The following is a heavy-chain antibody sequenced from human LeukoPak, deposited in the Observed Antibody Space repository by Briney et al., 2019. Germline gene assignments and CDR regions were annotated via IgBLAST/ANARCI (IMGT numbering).Heavy chain of an antibody. V-gene: IGHV4-59*01. CDR3: ARRAGAYTHPYDY. Sequence: SETLSLTCTVSGGSISSYYWSWIRQPPGKGLEWIGYIYYSGSTNYKPSLKSRVTISVDTSKNQFSLKLSSVTAADTAVYYCARRAGAYTHPYDYWGQGTLVTVS. CDR2: IYYSGST. J-gene: IGHJ4*02. CDR1: GGSISSYY. D-gene: IGHD3-16*01.